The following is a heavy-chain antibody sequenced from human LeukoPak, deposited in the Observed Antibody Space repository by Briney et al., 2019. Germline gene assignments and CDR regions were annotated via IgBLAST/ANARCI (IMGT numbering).Heavy chain of an antibody. CDR2: IYYSGSS. CDR1: GGSISSYY. Sequence: PSETLSLTYTVSGGSISSYYWSWIRQPPGKGLEWIGYIYYSGSSNYNPSLKSRVTISADTSKNQFSLKLTSVTAADTALYYCARREVVNTIMIDDYWGQGALVTVSS. CDR3: ARREVVNTIMIDDY. D-gene: IGHD3-16*01. V-gene: IGHV4-59*12. J-gene: IGHJ4*02.